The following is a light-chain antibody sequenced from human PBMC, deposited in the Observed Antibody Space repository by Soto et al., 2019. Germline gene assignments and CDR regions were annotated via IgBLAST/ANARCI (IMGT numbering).Light chain of an antibody. J-gene: IGLJ1*01. Sequence: QSVLTQPASMSGSPEQSVTISCAATSSDVGGYNYVSWYQHHPGKAPKLIIYDVTSRPSGVYHRFPGSMSGTTASLTISGLQAEDEADYYCSLFSVGSPLFGTGTKVTVL. CDR1: SSDVGGYNY. V-gene: IGLV2-14*01. CDR2: DVT. CDR3: SLFSVGSPL.